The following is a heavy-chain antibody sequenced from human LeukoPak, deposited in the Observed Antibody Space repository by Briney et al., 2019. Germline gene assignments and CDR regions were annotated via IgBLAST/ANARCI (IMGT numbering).Heavy chain of an antibody. CDR1: GFTFSSYG. Sequence: PGGSLRLSCAASGFTFSSYGMSWVRQAPGKGLEWVSAISGSGGSTYYADSVKGRFTISRDNSKNTLYLQMNSLRAEDTAVYYCAREALYYFDSSGYYHDAFDMWGQGTLVTVSS. V-gene: IGHV3-23*01. J-gene: IGHJ3*02. CDR2: ISGSGGST. D-gene: IGHD3-22*01. CDR3: AREALYYFDSSGYYHDAFDM.